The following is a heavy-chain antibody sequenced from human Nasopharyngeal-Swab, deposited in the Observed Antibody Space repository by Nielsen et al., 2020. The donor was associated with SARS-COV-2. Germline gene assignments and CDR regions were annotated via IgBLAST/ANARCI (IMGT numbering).Heavy chain of an antibody. CDR3: ARASRGTSTRTFDY. Sequence: GESLKISCAASGFTFSSYSMNWVRQAPGKGLEWVSSISSSSSYIYYADSVKGRFTISRDNAKNSLYPQMNSLRAEDTAVYYCARASRGTSTRTFDYWGQGTLVTVSS. CDR2: ISSSSSYI. CDR1: GFTFSSYS. D-gene: IGHD1-1*01. J-gene: IGHJ4*02. V-gene: IGHV3-21*01.